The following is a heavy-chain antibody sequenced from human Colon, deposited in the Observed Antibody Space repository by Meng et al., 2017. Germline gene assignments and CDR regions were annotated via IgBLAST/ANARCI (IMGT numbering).Heavy chain of an antibody. D-gene: IGHD6-25*01. CDR1: GYTFTTYG. V-gene: IGHV7-4-1*02. CDR3: ARDSEAADY. Sequence: QVQWVQSWSELKKPGASGRISCKASGYTFTTYGMNWVRQAPGQGLEWMGWINTNTGKPTYAQGLTGRFVFSLDTSVSTAYLQISSLKAEDTAVYYCARDSEAADYWGQGTLVTVSS. J-gene: IGHJ4*02. CDR2: INTNTGKP.